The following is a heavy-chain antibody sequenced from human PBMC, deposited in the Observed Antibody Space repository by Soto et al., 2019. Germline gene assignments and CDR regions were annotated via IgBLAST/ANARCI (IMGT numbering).Heavy chain of an antibody. D-gene: IGHD3-16*01. CDR1: GGTFRNYA. J-gene: IGHJ6*02. CDR2: IIPIFGTA. CDR3: ARDRPARVTSIGGYYYYGMDV. Sequence: QGQLVQSGAEVKKPGSSVKVSCKASGGTFRNYAITWVRQAPGQGLEWMGRIIPIFGTANYAQQFQGRVTITADESTTTADLELSSLRSEDTAVYYCARDRPARVTSIGGYYYYGMDVWGQGTTVTVSS. V-gene: IGHV1-69*01.